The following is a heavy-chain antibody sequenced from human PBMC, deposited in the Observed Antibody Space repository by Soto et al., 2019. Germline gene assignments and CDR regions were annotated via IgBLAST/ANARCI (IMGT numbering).Heavy chain of an antibody. CDR3: ARGGDGYNQAYKYYFDY. V-gene: IGHV1-69*06. D-gene: IGHD5-12*01. J-gene: IGHJ4*02. CDR1: GGTFSSYT. CDR2: IIPMSGTT. Sequence: QVQLVQSGAEVKKPGSSVKVSCRASGGTFSSYTISWVRQAPGQGLEWMGGIIPMSGTTRYAQKFQGRVTITADKSTNTAYMELSSLRSEDTAVYYCARGGDGYNQAYKYYFDYWGQGTLVTVSS.